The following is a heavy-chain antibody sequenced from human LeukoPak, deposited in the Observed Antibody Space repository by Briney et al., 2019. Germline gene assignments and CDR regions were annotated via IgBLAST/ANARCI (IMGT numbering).Heavy chain of an antibody. Sequence: GGSLRLSCAASGFTFSTYWMSWVRRAPGKGLEWVANITQDGSEKYYVDSVKGRFTISRDNAKSSLYLQMNSLRAGDTAVYYCARLSMVRGVIVGDYYYYYYMDVWGKGTTVIVSS. CDR3: ARLSMVRGVIVGDYYYYYYMDV. CDR1: GFTFSTYW. D-gene: IGHD3-10*01. V-gene: IGHV3-7*01. CDR2: ITQDGSEK. J-gene: IGHJ6*03.